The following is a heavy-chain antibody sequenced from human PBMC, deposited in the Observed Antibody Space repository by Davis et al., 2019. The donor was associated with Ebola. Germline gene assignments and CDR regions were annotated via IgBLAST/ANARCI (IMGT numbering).Heavy chain of an antibody. J-gene: IGHJ5*02. Sequence: GSLRLSCAASGFTFSSYSMNWVRQAPGKGLEWIGEINHSGSTNYNPSLKSRVTISVDTSKNQFSLKLSSVTAADTAVYYCARGSYYSWFDPWGQGTLVTVSS. V-gene: IGHV4-34*01. CDR3: ARGSYYSWFDP. CDR1: GFTFSSYS. D-gene: IGHD1-26*01. CDR2: INHSGST.